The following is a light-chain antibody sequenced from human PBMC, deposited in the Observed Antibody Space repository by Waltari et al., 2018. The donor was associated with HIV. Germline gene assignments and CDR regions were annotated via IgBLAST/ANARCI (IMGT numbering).Light chain of an antibody. V-gene: IGLV1-40*01. CDR3: QSYDSSLSSSV. J-gene: IGLJ3*02. CDR1: SSTIGAGHD. CDR2: TNS. Sequence: QSVLTQPPSVSGAPGQRVTLSCAGSSSTIGAGHDVHWYQQLPGTAPKLLIHTNSNRPSGVPDRFSGSKSGTLASLAITGLQAEDEADYYCQSYDSSLSSSVFGGGTKLTVL.